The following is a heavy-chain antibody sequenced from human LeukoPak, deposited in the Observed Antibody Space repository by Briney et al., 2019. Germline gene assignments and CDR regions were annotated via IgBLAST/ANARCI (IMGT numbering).Heavy chain of an antibody. CDR3: AGGGWSLDY. CDR1: GFTLGDHW. Sequence: GGSLRLSCEAYGFTLGDHWTTWVRQAPGKGLEWVAYIKQDGSAKDYVDSVKGRFTISRDNSKNSLYLQMNSLRAEDTAVYYCAGGGWSLDYWGQGTLVTVSS. D-gene: IGHD6-19*01. J-gene: IGHJ4*02. V-gene: IGHV3-7*04. CDR2: IKQDGSAK.